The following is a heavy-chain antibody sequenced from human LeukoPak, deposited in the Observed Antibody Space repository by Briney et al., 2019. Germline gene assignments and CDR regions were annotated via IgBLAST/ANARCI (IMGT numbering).Heavy chain of an antibody. Sequence: GGSLRLSCAASGFIFSDYSINWLRQAPGKGLEWVSYIRYSGTTVYYADSVKGRFTISRDNAKNLVSLQMNSLRVEDTAMYYCARDGGTCGQGTLVTVSS. CDR1: GFIFSDYS. D-gene: IGHD1-26*01. CDR2: IRYSGTTV. CDR3: ARDGGT. J-gene: IGHJ5*02. V-gene: IGHV3-48*01.